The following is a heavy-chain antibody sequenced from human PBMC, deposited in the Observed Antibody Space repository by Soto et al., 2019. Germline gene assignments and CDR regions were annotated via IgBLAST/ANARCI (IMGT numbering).Heavy chain of an antibody. V-gene: IGHV3-33*01. Sequence: GGSLRLSCAASGFTFSSYGMHWVRQAPGKGLEWVAVIWYDGSNKYYAESVKGRFNISRDNSKNTLYMQMNSLRAEDTSVYYCARLHYYDSSGYSSDWGQGTLVTVSS. CDR2: IWYDGSNK. CDR3: ARLHYYDSSGYSSD. CDR1: GFTFSSYG. D-gene: IGHD3-22*01. J-gene: IGHJ4*02.